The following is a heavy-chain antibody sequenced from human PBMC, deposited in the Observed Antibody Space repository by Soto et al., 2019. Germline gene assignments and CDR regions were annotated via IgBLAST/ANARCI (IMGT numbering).Heavy chain of an antibody. D-gene: IGHD3-9*01. CDR3: ARDPASIFVLLIKPPSDAFDI. J-gene: IGHJ3*02. Sequence: ASVKVSCKASGYTFTGYYMHWVRQAPGQGLEWMGWINPNSGGTNYAQKFQGRVTMTRDTSISTAYMELSRLRSDDTAVYYCARDPASIFVLLIKPPSDAFDIWGQGTMVTVSS. V-gene: IGHV1-2*02. CDR2: INPNSGGT. CDR1: GYTFTGYY.